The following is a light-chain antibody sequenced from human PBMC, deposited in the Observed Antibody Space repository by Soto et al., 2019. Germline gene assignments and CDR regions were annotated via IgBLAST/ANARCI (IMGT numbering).Light chain of an antibody. CDR1: QSISSW. J-gene: IGKJ1*01. Sequence: DIQMTQSPSTLSASVGDRVTITCRASQSISSWLAWYQQKPGKAPKLLIYDASSLESGVPSRFSGSGSGTDFTLTISSMQPEDFATYYCLQDYNYPRTFGQWTTADIK. CDR3: LQDYNYPRT. V-gene: IGKV1-5*01. CDR2: DAS.